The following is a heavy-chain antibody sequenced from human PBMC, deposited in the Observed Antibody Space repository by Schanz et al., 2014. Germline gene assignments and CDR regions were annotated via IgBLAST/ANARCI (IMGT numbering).Heavy chain of an antibody. CDR3: ARGSQWLVMGMTNYFDY. CDR2: ISYDGRHK. Sequence: QVQLVESGGGVVQPGRSLRLSCAASGFTFSGYGMHWVRQAPGKGLEWVAIISYDGRHKNYADSVKGRFTISRDNSKNTLHLQMNSLRVEDTAVYYCARGSQWLVMGMTNYFDYWGQGSLVTVSS. CDR1: GFTFSGYG. J-gene: IGHJ4*02. D-gene: IGHD6-19*01. V-gene: IGHV3-30*03.